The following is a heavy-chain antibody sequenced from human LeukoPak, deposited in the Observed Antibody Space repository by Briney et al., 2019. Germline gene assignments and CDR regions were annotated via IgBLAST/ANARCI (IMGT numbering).Heavy chain of an antibody. J-gene: IGHJ6*03. Sequence: GRSLRLSCAASGFTFSSYAMHWVRQAPGKGLEWVAVISYDGSKKYYADSVKGRFTISRDNSKNTQHLQMNSLSAEDTAVYYCARGPRVGAAGFVYYHYIDVWGKGATVTVSS. D-gene: IGHD1-26*01. CDR3: ARGPRVGAAGFVYYHYIDV. CDR2: ISYDGSKK. CDR1: GFTFSSYA. V-gene: IGHV3-30*04.